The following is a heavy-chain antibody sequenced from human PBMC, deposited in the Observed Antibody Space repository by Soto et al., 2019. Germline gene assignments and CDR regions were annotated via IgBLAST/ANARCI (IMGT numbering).Heavy chain of an antibody. J-gene: IGHJ6*03. Sequence: GGPLRLSWAASGFPSRNAWWSWVRQAPGKGREWVAGIKTKTDGGTTDYAAPVKGRFTISRDDSKNTLYLQMNSLKTEDTAVYYCTTAPGIAAAGYYYYYMDVWGKGTTVTVSS. CDR2: IKTKTDGGTT. CDR1: GFPSRNAW. V-gene: IGHV3-15*01. CDR3: TTAPGIAAAGYYYYYMDV. D-gene: IGHD6-13*01.